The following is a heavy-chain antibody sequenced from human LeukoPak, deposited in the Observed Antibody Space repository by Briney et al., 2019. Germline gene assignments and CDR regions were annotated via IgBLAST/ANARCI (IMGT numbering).Heavy chain of an antibody. Sequence: GGPLRLSCAASGFTFSSYGMHWVRQAPGKGLEWVAVISYDGSNKYYADSVKGRFTISRDNSKNTLYLQMNSLRAEDTAVYYCAKEYEVVPAAMLAPMDYWGQGTLVTVSS. CDR3: AKEYEVVPAAMLAPMDY. D-gene: IGHD2-2*01. CDR1: GFTFSSYG. J-gene: IGHJ4*02. V-gene: IGHV3-30*18. CDR2: ISYDGSNK.